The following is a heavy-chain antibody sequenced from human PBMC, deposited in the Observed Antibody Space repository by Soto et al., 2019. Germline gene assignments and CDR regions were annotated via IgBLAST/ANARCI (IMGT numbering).Heavy chain of an antibody. CDR1: GFTFNSYA. J-gene: IGHJ6*02. Sequence: GGSLRLSCAASGFTFNSYAMHWVRQAPGKGLEWVAIIWYDGTKKYYADSVKGRFTISRDNSKNTLYLHMNSLRAGDSAFYYCARDLAPYYYYGMDVWGQGTTVTVSS. CDR2: IWYDGTKK. D-gene: IGHD3-16*01. V-gene: IGHV3-33*01. CDR3: ARDLAPYYYYGMDV.